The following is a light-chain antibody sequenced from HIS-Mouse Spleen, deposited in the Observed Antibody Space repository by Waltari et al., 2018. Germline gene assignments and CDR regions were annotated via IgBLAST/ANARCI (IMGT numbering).Light chain of an antibody. Sequence: QSALTQPASVSGSPGQSSTISCTGTSSDVGGYNYVSCYQQHPGKAPKLMIYEVSNRPSGVSNRFSGSKSGNTASLTISGLQAEDEADYYCSSYTSSSTHNYVFGTGTKVTVL. CDR3: SSYTSSSTHNYV. CDR1: SSDVGGYNY. V-gene: IGLV2-14*01. CDR2: EVS. J-gene: IGLJ1*01.